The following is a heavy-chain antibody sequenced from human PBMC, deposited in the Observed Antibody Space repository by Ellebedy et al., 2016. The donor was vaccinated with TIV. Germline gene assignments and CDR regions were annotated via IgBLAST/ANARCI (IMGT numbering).Heavy chain of an antibody. CDR3: ARGWSYYVEAFDI. CDR1: GGSISSYY. CDR2: IYSSGST. D-gene: IGHD1-26*01. J-gene: IGHJ3*02. V-gene: IGHV4-4*07. Sequence: SETLSLTXTVSGGSISSYYWSWIRQPAGKGLEWIGRIYSSGSTNYNPSLKSRLTMSVDTSNNQSSLKLRSVTAADTAVYFCARGWSYYVEAFDIWGQGTMVTVSS.